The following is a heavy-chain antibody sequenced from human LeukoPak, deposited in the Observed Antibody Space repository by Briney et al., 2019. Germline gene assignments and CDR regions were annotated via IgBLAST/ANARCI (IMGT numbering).Heavy chain of an antibody. D-gene: IGHD6-19*01. V-gene: IGHV4-59*08. Sequence: SETLSLTCTVSGGSISSYFWSWIRQPPGKGLEWIGYVYYSGSTNYNPSLKSRVTISVDTSKNQFSLKLSSVTAADTAVYYCARRRYSSGWYDAFDIWGQGTMVTVSS. CDR2: VYYSGST. CDR3: ARRRYSSGWYDAFDI. CDR1: GGSISSYF. J-gene: IGHJ3*02.